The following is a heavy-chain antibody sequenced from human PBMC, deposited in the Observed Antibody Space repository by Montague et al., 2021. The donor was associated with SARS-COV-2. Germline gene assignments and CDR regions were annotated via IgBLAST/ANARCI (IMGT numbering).Heavy chain of an antibody. CDR1: GDSVSSNSAA. D-gene: IGHD6-19*01. V-gene: IGHV6-1*01. CDR3: ARGADRYYFYGMDV. CDR2: TYYRSKWYN. J-gene: IGHJ6*02. Sequence: CAISGDSVSSNSAAWNWIRQSPSRGLEWLGRTYYRSKWYNEYAVSVNSRITINPDTSKNQFSLQVNSVTPEDTAVYYCARGADRYYFYGMDVWGQGTKVTVSS.